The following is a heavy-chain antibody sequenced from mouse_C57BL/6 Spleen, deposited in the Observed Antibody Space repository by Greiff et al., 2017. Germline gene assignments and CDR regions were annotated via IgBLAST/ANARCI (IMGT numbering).Heavy chain of an antibody. CDR2: IDPETGGT. CDR3: TREHYGSSPWFAY. D-gene: IGHD1-1*01. CDR1: GYTFTDYE. Sequence: VQLQQSGAELVRPGASVTLSCKASGYTFTDYEMHWVKQTPVHGLEWIGAIDPETGGTAYNQKFKGKAILTADKSSSTAYMELRSLTSEDSAVYYCTREHYGSSPWFAYWGQGTLVNVSA. V-gene: IGHV1-15*01. J-gene: IGHJ3*01.